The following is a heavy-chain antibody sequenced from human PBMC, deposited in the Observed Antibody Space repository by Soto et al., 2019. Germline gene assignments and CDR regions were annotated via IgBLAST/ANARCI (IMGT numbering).Heavy chain of an antibody. D-gene: IGHD4-17*01. CDR2: INAGNGNT. CDR3: ARVHGDHAPYYYYYGMDV. CDR1: GYTFTSYA. V-gene: IGHV1-3*01. J-gene: IGHJ6*02. Sequence: QVQLVQSGAEVKKPGASVKVSCKASGYTFTSYAMHWVRQAPGQRLEWMGWINAGNGNTKYSQKFQGRVTITRDTSARTAYMELSSLRSEDTAVYYCARVHGDHAPYYYYYGMDVWGQGTTVTVSS.